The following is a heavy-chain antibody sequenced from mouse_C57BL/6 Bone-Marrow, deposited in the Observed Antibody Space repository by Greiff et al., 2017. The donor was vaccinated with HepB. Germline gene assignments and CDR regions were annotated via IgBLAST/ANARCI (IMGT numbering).Heavy chain of an antibody. CDR1: GYTFTSYW. J-gene: IGHJ2*01. V-gene: IGHV1-5*01. Sequence: EVQRVESGTVLARPGASVKMSCKTSGYTFTSYWMHWVKQRPGQGLEWIGAIYPGNSDTSYNQKFKGKAKLTAVTSASTAYMELSSLTNDDSAVYYCTRSTTVVATDYWGQGTTLTVSS. D-gene: IGHD1-1*01. CDR3: TRSTTVVATDY. CDR2: IYPGNSDT.